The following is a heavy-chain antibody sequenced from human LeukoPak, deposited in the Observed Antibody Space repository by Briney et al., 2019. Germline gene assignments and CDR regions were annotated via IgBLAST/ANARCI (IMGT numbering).Heavy chain of an antibody. CDR2: ISTSSNTI. D-gene: IGHD3-10*01. V-gene: IGHV3-48*01. CDR3: ARVGSYGMDV. Sequence: GGSLRLSCAASGFTFSNFAMSWVRQAPGKGLEWVSYISTSSNTIYYADSVKGRFTISRDNAKNSLYLQMNDLRAEDTAVYYCARVGSYGMDVWGQGTTVTVSS. J-gene: IGHJ6*02. CDR1: GFTFSNFA.